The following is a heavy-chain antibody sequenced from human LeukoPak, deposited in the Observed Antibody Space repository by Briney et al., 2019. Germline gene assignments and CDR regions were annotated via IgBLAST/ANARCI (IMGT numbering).Heavy chain of an antibody. D-gene: IGHD4-17*01. V-gene: IGHV3-15*01. CDR3: ITDPGDYENF. J-gene: IGHJ4*02. CDR1: GFSFSNAW. CDR2: IKSKSDGETR. Sequence: GGSLRLPCAASGFSFSNAWMSWVRQAPGKGLEWVGRIKSKSDGETRDYAAPVRGRFAISRDDSKNTLFLLMNSLKTDDTAVYFCITDPGDYENFWGQGTLVTVSS.